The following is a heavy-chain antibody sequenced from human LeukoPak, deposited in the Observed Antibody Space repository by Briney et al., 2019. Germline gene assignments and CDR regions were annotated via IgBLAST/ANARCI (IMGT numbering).Heavy chain of an antibody. V-gene: IGHV3-64D*08. CDR1: GFTFSSSA. D-gene: IGHD3-16*01. CDR2: VNDNGVST. J-gene: IGHJ4*02. CDR3: VLTPYGEYVGVDY. Sequence: PGGSLRLSCSASGFTFSSSAMHWVRQAPGKGLEYISAVNDNGVSTYYVDSVKGRFTVSRENSKNTLYLHLSSLRAEDTAVYYCVLTPYGEYVGVDYWGQGTLLTVSS.